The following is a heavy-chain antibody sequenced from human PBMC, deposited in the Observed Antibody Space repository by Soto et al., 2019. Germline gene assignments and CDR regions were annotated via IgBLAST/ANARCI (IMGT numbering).Heavy chain of an antibody. J-gene: IGHJ6*02. CDR1: GFTVSSKY. CDR3: AREAPMDV. CDR2: LWRAGNT. V-gene: IGHV3-53*02. Sequence: DVLLVETGGGLIQPGGSLRLSCVASGFTVSSKYMSWVRQAPGKGLEWVSVLWRAGNTYYADSVRGRFTISRDSSKNTLYLEMSSLRADDTAVYYCAREAPMDVWGQGTTVIVSS.